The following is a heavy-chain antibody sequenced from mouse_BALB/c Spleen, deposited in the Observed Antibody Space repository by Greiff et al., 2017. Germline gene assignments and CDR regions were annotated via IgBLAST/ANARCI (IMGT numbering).Heavy chain of an antibody. CDR2: IHYSGST. V-gene: IGHV3-1*02. J-gene: IGHJ1*01. Sequence: EVQLQQSGPDLVKPSQSLSLTCTVTGYSITSGYSWHWIRQFPGNKLEWMGYIHYSGSTNYNPSLKSRISITRDTSKNQFFLQLNSVTTEDTATYYCARGTYYYGSSYDWYFDVWGAGTTVTVSS. D-gene: IGHD1-1*01. CDR3: ARGTYYYGSSYDWYFDV. CDR1: GYSITSGYS.